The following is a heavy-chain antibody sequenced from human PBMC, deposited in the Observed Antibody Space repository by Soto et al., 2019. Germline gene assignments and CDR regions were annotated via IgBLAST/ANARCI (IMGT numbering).Heavy chain of an antibody. CDR1: GGFVTSGSYY. J-gene: IGHJ3*02. V-gene: IGHV4-34*01. CDR2: MSHSGGT. Sequence: QVQLQQGGAGRLKPSEPLSLTCAVYGGFVTSGSYYWSWIRQPPGKGREWIGEMSHSGGTHFNPSLKSRVTISVDTSKNQFTLKMSSVTAADTALYYCARVERGTATTVVDAFDIWGPGTMVTVSS. CDR3: ARVERGTATTVVDAFDI. D-gene: IGHD1-1*01.